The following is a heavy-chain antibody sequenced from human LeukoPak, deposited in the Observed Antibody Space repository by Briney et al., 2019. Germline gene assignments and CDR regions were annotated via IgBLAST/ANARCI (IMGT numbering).Heavy chain of an antibody. Sequence: SETLSLTCTVSGGSISSGSFYWGWIRQPPGKGLQWIGSIPYSGNTHYNPSLKSRVAISVDTSKTQFSLKLSSVTAADTAVYYCARQGGVGATGFDDCWGQGTLVTVSS. CDR3: ARQGGVGATGFDDC. J-gene: IGHJ4*02. D-gene: IGHD1-26*01. V-gene: IGHV4-39*01. CDR1: GGSISSGSFY. CDR2: IPYSGNT.